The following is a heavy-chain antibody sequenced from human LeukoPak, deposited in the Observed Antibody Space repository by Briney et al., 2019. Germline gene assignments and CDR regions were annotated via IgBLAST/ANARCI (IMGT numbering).Heavy chain of an antibody. CDR2: INHSGST. J-gene: IGHJ4*02. Sequence: SETLSLTCAVYGGSFSGYYWSWIRQPPGKGLEWIGEINHSGSTNYNPSLKSRVTVSVDTSKNQFSLKLSSVTAADTAVYYCARTVFYGDLQPTFDYWGQGTLVTVSS. CDR1: GGSFSGYY. V-gene: IGHV4-34*01. CDR3: ARTVFYGDLQPTFDY. D-gene: IGHD4-17*01.